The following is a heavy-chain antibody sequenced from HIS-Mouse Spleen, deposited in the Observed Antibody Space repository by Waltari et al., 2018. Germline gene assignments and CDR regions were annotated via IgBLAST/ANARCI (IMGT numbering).Heavy chain of an antibody. J-gene: IGHJ4*02. Sequence: QVQLVESGGGVVQPGRSLRLSCAASGFTFRSYAMHWVRQAPGKGLEWVAVISYDGSKKYYADSVKGRFTISRDNSKNTLYLQMNSLRAEDTAVYYCARVTGGGYWGQGTLVTVSS. CDR2: ISYDGSKK. V-gene: IGHV3-30-3*01. D-gene: IGHD3-10*01. CDR3: ARVTGGGY. CDR1: GFTFRSYA.